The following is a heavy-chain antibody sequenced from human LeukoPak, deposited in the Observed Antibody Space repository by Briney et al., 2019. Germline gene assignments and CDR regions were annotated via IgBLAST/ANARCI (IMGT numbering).Heavy chain of an antibody. CDR2: IYYSGST. J-gene: IGHJ6*03. V-gene: IGHV4-59*01. Sequence: KPSETLSLTCTVSGGSISSYYWSWIRQPPGKGLEWIGYIYYSGSTNYNPSLKSRVTISVDTSKNQFSLKLSSVTAADTAVYYCARDLSAPYTYYYGSGSLGYMDVWGKGTTVTVSS. CDR1: GGSISSYY. D-gene: IGHD3-10*01. CDR3: ARDLSAPYTYYYGSGSLGYMDV.